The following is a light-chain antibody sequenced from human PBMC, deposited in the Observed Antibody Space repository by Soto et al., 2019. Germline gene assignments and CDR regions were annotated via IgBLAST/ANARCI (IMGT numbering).Light chain of an antibody. Sequence: QSALTQPASVSGSPGQSITISCTGTSSGIRDYNYVSWYQQLPGNAPKLIMYEVSNRPSGISNRFSGSKSGNTASLTICGLQAEDEADYYCSSKSPDFFGTGTKLTVL. J-gene: IGLJ1*01. CDR3: SSKSPDF. CDR1: SSGIRDYNY. V-gene: IGLV2-14*01. CDR2: EVS.